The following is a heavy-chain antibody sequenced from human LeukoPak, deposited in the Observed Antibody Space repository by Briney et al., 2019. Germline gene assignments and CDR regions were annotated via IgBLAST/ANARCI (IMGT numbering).Heavy chain of an antibody. D-gene: IGHD3-10*01. CDR3: ARDANYFGSGRTFNWFDP. V-gene: IGHV3-30-3*01. CDR1: GFTFSTYA. CDR2: ISSDGSSQ. Sequence: GGSLRLSCAASGFTFSTYAVHWVRQAPGKGLEWVAIISSDGSSQYYADSMKGRFTISRDTSTNTVSLQMNSLRPEDTAIYYCARDANYFGSGRTFNWFDPWGQGTQVTVSS. J-gene: IGHJ5*02.